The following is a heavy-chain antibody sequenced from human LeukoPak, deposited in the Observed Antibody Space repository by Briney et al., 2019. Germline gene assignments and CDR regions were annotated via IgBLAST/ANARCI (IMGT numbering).Heavy chain of an antibody. CDR3: AFVDTAMVGRY. D-gene: IGHD5-18*01. CDR2: ITPILGIA. Sequence: RASVKVSCKASGGTFSSYAISWVRQAPGQGLEWMGRITPILGIANYAQKFQGRVTITADKSTSTVYMELSSLRSEDTAVYYCAFVDTAMVGRYWGQGTLVTVSS. V-gene: IGHV1-69*04. J-gene: IGHJ4*02. CDR1: GGTFSSYA.